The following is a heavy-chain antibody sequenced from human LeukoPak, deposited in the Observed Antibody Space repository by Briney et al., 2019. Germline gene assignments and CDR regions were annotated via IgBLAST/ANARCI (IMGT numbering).Heavy chain of an antibody. CDR2: ISGSGGST. CDR3: VREISGYSYGFDYYYGMDV. CDR1: GFTFGSYA. V-gene: IGHV3-23*01. Sequence: GGSLRLSCAASGFTFGSYAMSWVRQAPGKGLEWVSAISGSGGSTYYADSVKGRFTISRHNSKNTLYLQMNSLRAEDTAVYYCVREISGYSYGFDYYYGMDVRGQGTTVTVSS. J-gene: IGHJ6*02. D-gene: IGHD5-18*01.